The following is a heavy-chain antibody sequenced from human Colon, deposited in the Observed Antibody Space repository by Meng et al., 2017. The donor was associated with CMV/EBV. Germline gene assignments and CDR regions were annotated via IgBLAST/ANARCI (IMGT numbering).Heavy chain of an antibody. J-gene: IGHJ4*02. D-gene: IGHD3/OR15-3a*01. CDR2: SVEGAGTT. CDR1: GFAVRSDA. Sequence: VQLLVSGGDVVAPGGSLRRSCAASGFAVRSDAMIWVRQAPGQGLEWVSSSVEGAGTTHDAAAGGGRGTSARDEAKNTRNMQIIIFFFFFIFFFFFFFFFFFFCLFASWGQGTLVTVSS. V-gene: IGHV3-23*01. CDR3: FFFFFFFCLFAS.